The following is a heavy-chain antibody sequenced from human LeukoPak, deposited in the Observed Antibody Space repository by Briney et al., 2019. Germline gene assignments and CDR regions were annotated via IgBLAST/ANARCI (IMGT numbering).Heavy chain of an antibody. J-gene: IGHJ3*02. CDR3: TTDGRFLEWSADAFDI. Sequence: PGGALRVSCAAPGFSFSNARVSSVRQAPRKGRGWVGRIKSKTDVGTTDYAARVKCRFTISSDDSQNTLYLQMNSLKTEDTAVYYCTTDGRFLEWSADAFDICGQGTTVTVSS. CDR1: GFSFSNAR. D-gene: IGHD3-3*01. CDR2: IKSKTDVGTT. V-gene: IGHV3-15*01.